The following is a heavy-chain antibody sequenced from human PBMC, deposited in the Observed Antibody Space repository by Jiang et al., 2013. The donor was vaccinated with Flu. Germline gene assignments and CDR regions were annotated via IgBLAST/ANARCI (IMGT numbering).Heavy chain of an antibody. CDR3: AREMAAAGSNWFDP. CDR2: ISSSSSYI. V-gene: IGHV3-21*01. J-gene: IGHJ5*02. Sequence: SCAASGSTFSSYSMNWVRQAPGKGLEWVSSISSSSSYIYYADSVKGRFTISRDNAKNSLYLQMNSLRAEDTAVYYCAREMAAAGSNWFDPWGQGTLVTVSS. CDR1: GSTFSSYS. D-gene: IGHD6-13*01.